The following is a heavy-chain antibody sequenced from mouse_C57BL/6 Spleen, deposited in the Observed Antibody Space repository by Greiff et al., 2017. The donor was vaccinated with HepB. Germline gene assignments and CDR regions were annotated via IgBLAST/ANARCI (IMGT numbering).Heavy chain of an antibody. CDR1: GFTFSDYY. D-gene: IGHD1-1*01. V-gene: IGHV5-16*01. CDR2: INYDGSST. J-gene: IGHJ1*03. CDR3: ARDRGTTVVATGYFDV. Sequence: EVQRVESEGGLVQPGSSMKLSCTASGFTFSDYYMAWVRQVPEKGLEWVANINYDGSSTYYLDSLKSRFIISRDNAKNILYLQMSSLKSEDTATYYCARDRGTTVVATGYFDVWGTGTTVTVSS.